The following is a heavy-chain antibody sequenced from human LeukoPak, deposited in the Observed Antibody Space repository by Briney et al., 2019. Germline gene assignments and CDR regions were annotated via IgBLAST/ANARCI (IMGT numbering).Heavy chain of an antibody. CDR1: GYTFTGYY. CDR2: INPNSGGT. D-gene: IGHD3-22*01. J-gene: IGHJ6*02. Sequence: GSSVKVSCKASGYTFTGYYMHWVRQAPGQGLEWMGWINPNSGGTNYAQKFQGRVTMTTDTSTSTAYMEVRSLRSDDTAVYYCARQVLIVGGRYGMDVWGQGTTVTVSS. CDR3: ARQVLIVGGRYGMDV. V-gene: IGHV1-2*02.